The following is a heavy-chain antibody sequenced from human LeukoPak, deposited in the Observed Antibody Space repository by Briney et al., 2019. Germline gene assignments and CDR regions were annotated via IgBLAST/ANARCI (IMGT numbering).Heavy chain of an antibody. CDR2: IWYDGSNK. D-gene: IGHD2-21*01. CDR3: ARDNGGGGRGLEAFDI. Sequence: PGRSLRLSCAASGFTFSTYGMHWVRQAPGKGLEWVAVIWYDGSNKYYAESVKGRFTISRDNSKNTLYLQMNRLRAEDTAVYYCARDNGGGGRGLEAFDIWGQGTMVIVSS. J-gene: IGHJ3*02. CDR1: GFTFSTYG. V-gene: IGHV3-33*01.